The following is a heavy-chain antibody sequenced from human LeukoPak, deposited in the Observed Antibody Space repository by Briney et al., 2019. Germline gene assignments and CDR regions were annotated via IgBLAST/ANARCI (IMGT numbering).Heavy chain of an antibody. J-gene: IGHJ4*02. D-gene: IGHD3-22*01. CDR3: ARWHYDSSGYYLFDY. V-gene: IGHV3-21*01. CDR2: ISSSSSYI. Sequence: PGGSLRLSCAAPGFTFSSYSMNWVRQAPGKGLEWVSSISSSSSYIYYADSVKGRFTISRDNAKNSLYLQMNSLRAEDTAVCYCARWHYDSSGYYLFDYWGQGTLVTVSS. CDR1: GFTFSSYS.